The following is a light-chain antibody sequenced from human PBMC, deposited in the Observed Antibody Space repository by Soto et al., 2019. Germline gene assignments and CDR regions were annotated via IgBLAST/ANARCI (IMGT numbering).Light chain of an antibody. Sequence: DLPLTQSPSFLSASVGDRVTITCRASQGIAGSLAWYQQKPGKPPKLLIYAESTLQSGVPSRFSGSGSGTRGTLTISSLQPEDFATYYCQQVKSYPRTFGGGTKVDIK. CDR3: QQVKSYPRT. CDR2: AES. CDR1: QGIAGS. V-gene: IGKV1-9*01. J-gene: IGKJ4*01.